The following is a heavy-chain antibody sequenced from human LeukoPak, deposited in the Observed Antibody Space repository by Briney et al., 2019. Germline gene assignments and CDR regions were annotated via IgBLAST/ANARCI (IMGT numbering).Heavy chain of an antibody. CDR1: GGSFSVYY. D-gene: IGHD3-10*01. J-gene: IGHJ4*02. CDR2: INHSGST. Sequence: PSETLSLTCAVYGGSFSVYYWSWIRQPPGKGLEWIGEINHSGSTNYNPSLKSRVTISVDTSKNQFSLKLSSVTAADTAVYYCATPGEYYGSGSSFDYWGQGTLATVSS. V-gene: IGHV4-34*01. CDR3: ATPGEYYGSGSSFDY.